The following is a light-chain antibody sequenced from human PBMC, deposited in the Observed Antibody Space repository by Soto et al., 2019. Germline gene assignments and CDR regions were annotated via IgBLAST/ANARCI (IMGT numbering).Light chain of an antibody. CDR1: QSVSSSH. V-gene: IGKV3D-15*01. J-gene: IGKJ1*01. CDR3: QQYNNWPGT. Sequence: EIVLTQSPGTLSLSPGERATLSCRASQSVSSSHLAWYQQKPGQTPRLLIYGASTRATGIPDRFSGSGSGADFTLTISSLQSEDFAVYYCQQYNNWPGTFGQGTKVEIK. CDR2: GAS.